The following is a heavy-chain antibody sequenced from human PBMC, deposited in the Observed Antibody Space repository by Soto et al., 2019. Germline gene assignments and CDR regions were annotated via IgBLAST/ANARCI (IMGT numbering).Heavy chain of an antibody. D-gene: IGHD2-8*01. V-gene: IGHV1-69*02. CDR1: GGTFSSYT. CDR3: SVYDSPTAYTSGNWFDP. J-gene: IGHJ5*02. Sequence: SVKVSCKASGGTFSSYTIGWVLLAPGQGLEWMGRIIPILGIANYAQKFQGRVTITADKSTSTAYMELSSLRSEDTAVYYCSVYDSPTAYTSGNWFDPWGQGTLVTVSS. CDR2: IIPILGIA.